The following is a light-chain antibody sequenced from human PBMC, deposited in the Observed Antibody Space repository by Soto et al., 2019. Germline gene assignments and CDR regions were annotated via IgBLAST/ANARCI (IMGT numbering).Light chain of an antibody. CDR2: GAS. Sequence: ENVLTQSPGTLSLSRGDRATLSCRASQSFSSSYLAWYQQKPGQAPRLLIYGASIRATGIPDRFSGSGSGTDFTITIRSLEPEDFAVYFCQQRSSWLRFTFGTGSNVDI. J-gene: IGKJ3*01. V-gene: IGKV3D-20*02. CDR3: QQRSSWLRFT. CDR1: QSFSSSY.